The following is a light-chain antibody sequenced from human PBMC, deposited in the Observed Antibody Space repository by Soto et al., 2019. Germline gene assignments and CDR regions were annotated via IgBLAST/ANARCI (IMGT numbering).Light chain of an antibody. J-gene: IGKJ1*01. Sequence: EIVLTQSPGTLSLSPGERATLSCRASQSVSSNYFAWYQQKPGQAPRLLISGASSRATGIPDRFSGSGSGTDFTLAISRLEPEDFAVYYCRQYGSSSWTFGQGTKVDIK. V-gene: IGKV3-20*01. CDR2: GAS. CDR1: QSVSSNY. CDR3: RQYGSSSWT.